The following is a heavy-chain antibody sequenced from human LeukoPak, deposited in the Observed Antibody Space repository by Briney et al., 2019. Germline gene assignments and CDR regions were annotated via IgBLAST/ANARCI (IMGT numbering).Heavy chain of an antibody. CDR3: ARGVVVVVAASYNWFDP. J-gene: IGHJ5*02. V-gene: IGHV3-48*04. CDR1: GFTFSSYS. CDR2: ISGSGGTI. Sequence: GGSLRLSCAASGFTFSSYSMNWVRQAPGKGLEWVSAISGSGGTIYYADSVKGRFTISRDNAKNSLYLQMNSLRAEDTAVYYCARGVVVVVAASYNWFDPWGQGTLVTVSS. D-gene: IGHD2-15*01.